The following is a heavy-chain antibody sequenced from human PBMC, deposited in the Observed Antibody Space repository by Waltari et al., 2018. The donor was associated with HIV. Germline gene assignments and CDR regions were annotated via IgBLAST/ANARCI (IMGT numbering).Heavy chain of an antibody. CDR2: MNPNSGTT. J-gene: IGHJ6*02. Sequence: QVQLVQSGAEVKKPGASVKVSCKASGYTFTSYDINWVRQATGQGLAWMGWMNPNSGTTGYARKCQGRVTRTRNTSISTAYMELCSLRAEDTAVYYCARGGYSYLPGYYYYYYGMDVWGQGTTVTVSS. CDR3: ARGGYSYLPGYYYYYYGMDV. V-gene: IGHV1-8*01. D-gene: IGHD5-18*01. CDR1: GYTFTSYD.